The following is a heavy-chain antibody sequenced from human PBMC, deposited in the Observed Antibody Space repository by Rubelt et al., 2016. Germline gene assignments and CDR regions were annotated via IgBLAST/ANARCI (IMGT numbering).Heavy chain of an antibody. CDR1: GYTFTSYG. J-gene: IGHJ4*02. Sequence: QVQLVQSGAEVKKPGASVKVSCKASGYTFTSYGISWVRQAPGQGLEWMGWISAYNGNTNYAQKRQGRVTMTTDTSTRTAYMELRSLRSDDTAVYYCARDLPPFRRYNWNFPLDYWGQGTLVTVSS. CDR3: ARDLPPFRRYNWNFPLDY. CDR2: ISAYNGNT. V-gene: IGHV1-18*01. D-gene: IGHD1-7*01.